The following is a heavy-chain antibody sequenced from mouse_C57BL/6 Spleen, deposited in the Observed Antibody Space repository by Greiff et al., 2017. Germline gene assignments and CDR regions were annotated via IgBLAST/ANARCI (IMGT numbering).Heavy chain of an antibody. CDR1: GYAFSSYW. CDR2: IYPGDGDT. CDR3: ARSTAQGFAY. Sequence: VQLQQSGAELVKPGASVKISCKASGYAFSSYWMNWVMQRPGEGLEWIGQIYPGDGDTNYNGKFKGKATLTADKSSRTAYMQHSSLTSEDSAVYFCARSTAQGFAYWGQGTLVTVSA. J-gene: IGHJ3*01. V-gene: IGHV1-80*01. D-gene: IGHD3-2*02.